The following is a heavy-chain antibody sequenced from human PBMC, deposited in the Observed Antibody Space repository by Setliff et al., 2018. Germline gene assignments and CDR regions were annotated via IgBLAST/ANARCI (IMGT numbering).Heavy chain of an antibody. CDR2: INTNTGNP. CDR1: GYTFTNYW. J-gene: IGHJ6*03. D-gene: IGHD3-10*01. Sequence: PGESLKISCRASGYTFTNYWIGWVRQMPGKGLEWMGWINTNTGNPSYAQGFTGRFVFSLDTSVSTAYLQISSLKPEDTAVYYCARASRFGTVKWRGDYYMDVWGKGTTVTAP. V-gene: IGHV7-4-1*02. CDR3: ARASRFGTVKWRGDYYMDV.